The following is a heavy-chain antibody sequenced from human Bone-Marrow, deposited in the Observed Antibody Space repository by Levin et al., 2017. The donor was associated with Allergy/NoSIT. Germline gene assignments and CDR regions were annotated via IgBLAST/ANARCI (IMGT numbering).Heavy chain of an antibody. CDR1: GASFSGYF. V-gene: IGHV4-34*01. J-gene: IGHJ4*02. D-gene: IGHD1-1*01. Sequence: SETLSLTCAVNGASFSGYFWTWIRQSPGKGLEWIGQINFNGITTYNPSLKSRVSISVYPTKKRFALQLNDLTAADTAMYFCARGGEVPSQYFFDYWGQGTLVTVSS. CDR2: INFNGIT. CDR3: ARGGEVPSQYFFDY.